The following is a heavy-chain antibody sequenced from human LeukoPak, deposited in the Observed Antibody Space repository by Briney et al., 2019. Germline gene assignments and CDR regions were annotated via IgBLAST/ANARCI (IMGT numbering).Heavy chain of an antibody. CDR1: GFTFSSYA. CDR2: INWNGGST. Sequence: GGSLRLSCAASGFTFSSYAMSWVRQAPGKGLEWVSGINWNGGSTGYADSVKGRFTISRDNAKNSLYLQMNSLRAEDTALYHCARESYSNFISRSYYYYYGMDVWGQGTMVTVSS. CDR3: ARESYSNFISRSYYYYYGMDV. V-gene: IGHV3-20*01. J-gene: IGHJ6*02. D-gene: IGHD4-4*01.